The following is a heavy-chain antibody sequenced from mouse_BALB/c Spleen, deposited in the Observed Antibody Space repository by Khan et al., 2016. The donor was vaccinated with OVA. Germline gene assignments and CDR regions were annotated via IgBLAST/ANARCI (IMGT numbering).Heavy chain of an antibody. Sequence: QVQLKQSGPGLVQPSQSLSITCTVSGFSLTTYGVHWVRQSPGKGLEWLGVIWRGGTTDYSAAFISRLSITKDNSKSQVFFKMNSLLANATAIYYCTRNYDYDEGLAYWGQGTLVTVSA. V-gene: IGHV2-2*02. CDR1: GFSLTTYG. CDR3: TRNYDYDEGLAY. J-gene: IGHJ3*01. CDR2: IWRGGTT. D-gene: IGHD2-4*01.